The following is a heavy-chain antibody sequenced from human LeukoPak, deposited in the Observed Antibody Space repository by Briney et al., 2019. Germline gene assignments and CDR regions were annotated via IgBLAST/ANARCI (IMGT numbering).Heavy chain of an antibody. V-gene: IGHV1-2*02. CDR1: GYTFTGYY. D-gene: IGHD6-19*01. CDR2: INPNSGGT. J-gene: IGHJ5*02. CDR3: ARADYSSGWYNWFDP. Sequence: GASVKVSCKASGYTFTGYYMHWVRQAPGQGLEWMGWINPNSGGTNYAQKFQGRVTMTRDTSISTAYTELSRLRSDDTAVYYCARADYSSGWYNWFDPWGQGTLVTVSS.